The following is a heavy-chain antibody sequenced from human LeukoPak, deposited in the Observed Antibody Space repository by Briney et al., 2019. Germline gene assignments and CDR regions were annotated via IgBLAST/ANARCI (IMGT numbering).Heavy chain of an antibody. V-gene: IGHV1-69*05. Sequence: SVKVSCKASGGTFSSYAISWVRQAPGQGLEWMGGIIPIFGTANYAQKFQGRVTITTDESTSTAYMELSSLRSEDTAVYYCARAPHYYDSSSPFQHWGQGPLVTVSS. CDR1: GGTFSSYA. J-gene: IGHJ1*01. CDR3: ARAPHYYDSSSPFQH. CDR2: IIPIFGTA. D-gene: IGHD3-22*01.